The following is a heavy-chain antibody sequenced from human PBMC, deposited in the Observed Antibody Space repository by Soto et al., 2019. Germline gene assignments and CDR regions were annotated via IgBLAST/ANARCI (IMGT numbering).Heavy chain of an antibody. Sequence: QVQLQQWGAGLLKPSETLSLTCAVYGGSFSGYYWRWIRQPPGKGLEWIGEINHSGSTNYNPSLKSRVTISVDTSKNQFSLKLSSVTAADTAVYYWARVRLSADRPGYYYGMDVWGQGTTVTVSS. V-gene: IGHV4-34*01. CDR1: GGSFSGYY. CDR2: INHSGST. CDR3: ARVRLSADRPGYYYGMDV. D-gene: IGHD6-6*01. J-gene: IGHJ6*02.